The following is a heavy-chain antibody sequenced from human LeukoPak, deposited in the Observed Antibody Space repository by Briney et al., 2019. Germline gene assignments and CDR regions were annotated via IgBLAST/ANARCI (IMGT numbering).Heavy chain of an antibody. J-gene: IGHJ4*02. V-gene: IGHV3-21*01. CDR3: ARDKWELLPFDY. CDR1: GFTFSSYS. D-gene: IGHD1-26*01. CDR2: ISSSSSYI. Sequence: GGSLRLSCAASGFTFSSYSMNWVRQAPGKGLEWVSSISSSSSYIYYADSVKGRFTIPRDNAKNSLYLQMNSLRAEDTAVYYCARDKWELLPFDYWGQGTLVTVSS.